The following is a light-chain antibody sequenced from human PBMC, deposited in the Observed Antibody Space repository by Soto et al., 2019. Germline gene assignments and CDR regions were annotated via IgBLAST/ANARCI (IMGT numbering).Light chain of an antibody. CDR3: QQYSSDSP. J-gene: IGKJ1*01. CDR2: RAS. V-gene: IGKV1-5*03. CDR1: QSINNW. Sequence: DIRMTQSPSTLSASVGDRVTITCRASQSINNWLAWYQQKPGKAPKLLIYRASSLENGVPSRFSGRGSGTDFIVTITSLQPDDFATYYCQQYSSDSPFGQGTKVEIK.